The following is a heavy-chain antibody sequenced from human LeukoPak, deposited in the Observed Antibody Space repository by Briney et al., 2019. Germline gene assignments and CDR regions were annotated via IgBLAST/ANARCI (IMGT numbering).Heavy chain of an antibody. CDR2: IYYSGST. V-gene: IGHV4-59*01. CDR1: GGSISSYY. D-gene: IGHD4-11*01. J-gene: IGHJ4*02. CDR3: ARVANHDYSNYYFDY. Sequence: PSETLSLTCTVSGGSISSYYWSWIRQPPGKGLEWIGYIYYSGSTNYNPSLKSRVTISVDTSKNQFSLKLSSVIAADTAVYYCARVANHDYSNYYFDYWGQGTLVTVSS.